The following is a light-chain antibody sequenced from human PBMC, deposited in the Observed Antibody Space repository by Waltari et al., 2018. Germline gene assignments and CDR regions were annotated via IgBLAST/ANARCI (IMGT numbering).Light chain of an antibody. CDR3: ATWDDTLGDFWV. CDR1: SSNIGSNP. Sequence: QSALTQPPSASGTPGQRVSISCSGSSSNIGSNPVHWYQQLPGTAPTFPLNKNNQRPTGVPDRFAGSKSGTSASLVISGLQSEDEADYYCATWDDTLGDFWVFGGGTKLTVL. J-gene: IGLJ3*02. CDR2: KNN. V-gene: IGLV1-44*01.